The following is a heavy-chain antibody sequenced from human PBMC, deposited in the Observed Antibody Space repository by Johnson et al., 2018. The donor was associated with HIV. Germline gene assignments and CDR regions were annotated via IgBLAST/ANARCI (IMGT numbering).Heavy chain of an antibody. Sequence: VQLVESGGGLVQPGGSLRLSCAASGFTFSDYYMSWIRQAPGKGLEWVSYIRSSGRTIYYADSVKGRFTNSRDNSNNTLFLHMSGLRGEDTAVYYCAKSPGKDHGGKSGAFDIWGQGTMVTVSS. CDR1: GFTFSDYY. CDR3: AKSPGKDHGGKSGAFDI. J-gene: IGHJ3*02. V-gene: IGHV3-11*04. CDR2: IRSSGRTI. D-gene: IGHD4-23*01.